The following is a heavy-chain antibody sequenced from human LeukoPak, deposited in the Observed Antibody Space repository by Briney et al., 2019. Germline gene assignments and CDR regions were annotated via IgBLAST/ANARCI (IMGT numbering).Heavy chain of an antibody. CDR3: ARGDYYDSSGYSWDY. CDR1: GFTFSSYA. CDR2: ISSSSSYI. J-gene: IGHJ4*02. V-gene: IGHV3-21*01. Sequence: GGSLRLSCAASGFTFSSYAMNWVRQAPGKGLEWVSSISSSSSYIYYADSVKGRFTISRDNAKNSLYLQMNSLRAEDTAVYYCARGDYYDSSGYSWDYWGQGTLVTVSS. D-gene: IGHD3-22*01.